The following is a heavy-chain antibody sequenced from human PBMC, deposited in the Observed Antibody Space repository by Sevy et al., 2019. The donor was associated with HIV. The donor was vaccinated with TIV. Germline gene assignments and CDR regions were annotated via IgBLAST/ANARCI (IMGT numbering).Heavy chain of an antibody. D-gene: IGHD6-19*01. CDR3: AAPRASGWYEGTGGYFDF. Sequence: SETLSLTCTVSGGSISSSSYYWGWIRQPPGKGLEWIGSIYSTGSTSYNPSLRSRVTVSADTSKNQLSLKLDSVSAVDTAVYYCAAPRASGWYEGTGGYFDFWGRGTLVTVSS. V-gene: IGHV4-39*01. CDR2: IYSTGST. J-gene: IGHJ2*01. CDR1: GGSISSSSYY.